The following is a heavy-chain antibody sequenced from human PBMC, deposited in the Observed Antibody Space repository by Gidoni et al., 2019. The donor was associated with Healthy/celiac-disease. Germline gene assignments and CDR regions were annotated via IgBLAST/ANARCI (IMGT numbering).Heavy chain of an antibody. CDR3: ARAITGTTRLDY. Sequence: QVQLQPWGAGLLKPSETLSLTCAVYGGSFSGYYWSWIRQPPGKGLEWIGEINHSGSTNYNPSLKSRVTISVDTSKNQFSLKLSPVTAADTAVYYCARAITGTTRLDYWGQGTLVTVSS. J-gene: IGHJ4*02. D-gene: IGHD1-20*01. V-gene: IGHV4-34*01. CDR2: INHSGST. CDR1: GGSFSGYY.